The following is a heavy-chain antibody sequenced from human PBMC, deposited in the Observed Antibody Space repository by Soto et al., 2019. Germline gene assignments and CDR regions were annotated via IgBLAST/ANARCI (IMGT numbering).Heavy chain of an antibody. J-gene: IGHJ6*02. CDR1: GFPFNGFA. V-gene: IGHV3-73*02. Sequence: EVQLVESGGGLVHPGGSLKLSCAASGFPFNGFAMHWVRQASGKELEWVDRIRSKPNNYATAYAATPKGRFTNSRDDSKTTAYLQMNSLKTEDTTVYYCAGDFYYNMVVCGQGTAVTVSS. CDR3: AGDFYYNMVV. CDR2: IRSKPNNYAT.